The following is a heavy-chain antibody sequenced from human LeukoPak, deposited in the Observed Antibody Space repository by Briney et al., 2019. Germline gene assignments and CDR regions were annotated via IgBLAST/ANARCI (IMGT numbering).Heavy chain of an antibody. D-gene: IGHD5-12*01. J-gene: IGHJ6*03. CDR2: ISGSGGST. Sequence: PGGTLRLSCAASGFTFSSYGMSWVRQAPGKGLEWVSAISGSGGSTYYADSVKGRFTISRDNSKNTLYLQMNSLRAEDTAVYYCARASVSGYDSGYYYYYMDVWGKGTTVTVSS. V-gene: IGHV3-23*01. CDR3: ARASVSGYDSGYYYYYMDV. CDR1: GFTFSSYG.